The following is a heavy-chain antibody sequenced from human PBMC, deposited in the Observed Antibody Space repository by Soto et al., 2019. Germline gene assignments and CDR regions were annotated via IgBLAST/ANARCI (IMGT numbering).Heavy chain of an antibody. Sequence: LRLSCVASGFTFSGYAMSWVRQAPGKGLQWVSAIRDTGGYTYYADSVKGRFTISRDNSKSTLFLQMDSLTADDSALYYCAKNQGVELVPLATVDWFDPWGQGSVVTVSS. D-gene: IGHD1-26*01. J-gene: IGHJ5*02. CDR2: IRDTGGYT. V-gene: IGHV3-23*01. CDR1: GFTFSGYA. CDR3: AKNQGVELVPLATVDWFDP.